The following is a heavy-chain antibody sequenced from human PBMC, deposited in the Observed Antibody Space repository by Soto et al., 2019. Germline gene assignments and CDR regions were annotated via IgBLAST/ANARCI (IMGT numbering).Heavy chain of an antibody. CDR3: AGSYGYAYYYYGMDV. CDR2: ISSSGSTI. J-gene: IGHJ6*02. Sequence: LRLSCTASGFPFSSYEMNWVRQAPGKGLEWVSYISSSGSTIYYADSVKGRFTISRDNAKNSLYLQMNSLRAQDTAVYSCAGSYGYAYYYYGMDVWGQGPTVTVSS. V-gene: IGHV3-48*03. CDR1: GFPFSSYE. D-gene: IGHD5-18*01.